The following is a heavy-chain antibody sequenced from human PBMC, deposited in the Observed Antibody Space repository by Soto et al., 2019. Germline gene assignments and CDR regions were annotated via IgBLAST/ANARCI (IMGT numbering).Heavy chain of an antibody. CDR3: AKAGYSYGYEAMHVDY. D-gene: IGHD5-18*01. J-gene: IGHJ4*02. CDR2: ISYDGSNK. V-gene: IGHV3-30*18. CDR1: GFTFSSYG. Sequence: GGSLRLSCAASGFTFSSYGMHWVRQAPGKGLEWVAVISYDGSNKYYADSVKGRFTISRDNSKNTLYLQMNSLRAEDTAVYYCAKAGYSYGYEAMHVDYWGQGTLVTVSS.